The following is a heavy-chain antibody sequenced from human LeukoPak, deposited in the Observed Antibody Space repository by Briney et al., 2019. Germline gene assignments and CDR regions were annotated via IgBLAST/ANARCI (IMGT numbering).Heavy chain of an antibody. Sequence: SETLSLTCTVSGYSISSGYYWGWIRQPPGKALEWIGYVDYSGTTDHNPSLKSRLSMAIDTSRSDLSLKLSSVTAADTAVYYCARHASGWVGEFDYWGQGILVTVSS. D-gene: IGHD6-19*01. CDR1: GYSISSGYY. CDR2: VDYSGTT. J-gene: IGHJ4*02. V-gene: IGHV4-38-2*02. CDR3: ARHASGWVGEFDY.